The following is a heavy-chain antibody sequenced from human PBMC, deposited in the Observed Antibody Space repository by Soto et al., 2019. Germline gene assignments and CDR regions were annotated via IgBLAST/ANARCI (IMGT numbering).Heavy chain of an antibody. CDR1: GFTFSSYG. J-gene: IGHJ6*02. CDR2: ISYDGSNK. V-gene: IGHV3-30*18. Sequence: HPGGSLRLSCAASGFTFSSYGMHWVRQAPGKGLEWVAVISYDGSNKYYADSVKGRFTISRDNSKNTLYLQMNSLRAEDTAVYYCAKAMTTVTSYYYYYGMDVWGQGTTVTVSS. CDR3: AKAMTTVTSYYYYYGMDV. D-gene: IGHD4-17*01.